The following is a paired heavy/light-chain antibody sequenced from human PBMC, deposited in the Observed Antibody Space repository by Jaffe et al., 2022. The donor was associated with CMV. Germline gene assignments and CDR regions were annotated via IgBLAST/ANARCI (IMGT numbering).Heavy chain of an antibody. J-gene: IGHJ4*02. Sequence: QVQLQESGPGLVKPSETLSLTCTVSGGSISSYYWSWIRQPAGKGLEWIGRIYTSGSTNYNPSLKSRVTMSVDTSKNQFSLKLSSVTAADTAVYYCAREASILEWLSPPSYYFDYWGQGTLVTVSS. CDR2: IYTSGST. V-gene: IGHV4-4*07. CDR3: AREASILEWLSPPSYYFDY. D-gene: IGHD3-3*01. CDR1: GGSISSYY.
Light chain of an antibody. V-gene: IGKV1-39*01. J-gene: IGKJ2*01. CDR3: QQSYSTPPHT. CDR1: QSISSY. Sequence: DIQMTQSPSSLSASVGDRVTITCRASQSISSYLNWYQQKPGKAPKLLIYAASSLQSGVPSRFSGSGSGTDFTLTISSLQPEDFATYYCQQSYSTPPHTFGQGTKLEIK. CDR2: AAS.